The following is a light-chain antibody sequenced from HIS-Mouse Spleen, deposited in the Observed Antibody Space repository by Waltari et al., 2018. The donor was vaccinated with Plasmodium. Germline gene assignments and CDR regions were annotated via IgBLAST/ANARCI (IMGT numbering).Light chain of an antibody. CDR3: QQYGSSSWT. CDR1: QSVSSSY. Sequence: EIVLTQSPGTLSLSPGERATLSCRASQSVSSSYLAWDQQKPGQAPRLLIYGASSRATGSPDRFSGRGSGTDFTLTISRLEPEDFAVYYCQQYGSSSWTFGQGTKVEIK. V-gene: IGKV3-20*01. J-gene: IGKJ1*01. CDR2: GAS.